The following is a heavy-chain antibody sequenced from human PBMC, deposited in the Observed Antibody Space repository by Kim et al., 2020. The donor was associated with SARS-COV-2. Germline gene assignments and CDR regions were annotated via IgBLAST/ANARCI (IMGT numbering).Heavy chain of an antibody. CDR2: ISYDGSNK. Sequence: GGSLRLSCAASGFTFSSYALHWVRQAPGKGLEWVAIISYDGSNKYYADSVKGRFTISRDNSKNTLSLQMNSLRAEDTAVYYCARTPYCSSTSCCPHAEYFQHCGESTLVTVSS. CDR3: ARTPYCSSTSCCPHAEYFQH. D-gene: IGHD2-2*01. V-gene: IGHV3-30-3*01. CDR1: GFTFSSYA. J-gene: IGHJ1*01.